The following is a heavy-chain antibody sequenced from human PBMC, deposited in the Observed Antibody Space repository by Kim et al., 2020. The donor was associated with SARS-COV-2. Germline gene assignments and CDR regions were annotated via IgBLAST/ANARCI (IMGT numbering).Heavy chain of an antibody. J-gene: IGHJ4*01. CDR2: IYYSGST. V-gene: IGHV4-39*01. CDR1: GGSISSSSYY. D-gene: IGHD3-22*01. CDR3: ASHSPSIYYDSSGQID. Sequence: SETLSLTCTVSGGSISSSSYYWGWIRQPPGKGLEWIGSIYYSGSTYYNPSLKSRVTISVDTSKNQFSLKLSSVTAADTAVYYCASHSPSIYYDSSGQID.